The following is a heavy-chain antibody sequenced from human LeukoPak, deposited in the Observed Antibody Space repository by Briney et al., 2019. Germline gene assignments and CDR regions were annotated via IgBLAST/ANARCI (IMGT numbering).Heavy chain of an antibody. Sequence: SQTLSLTCAISGDSVSSNSAAWNWIRQSPSRGLEWLGRTYYRAQWYNDYAVSVKSRININPDTCKTQFSLQLNSVPPEDTAVYYCARYGSGTSSYYYYYYGMDVWGQGTTVTVSS. CDR2: TYYRAQWYN. D-gene: IGHD3-10*01. CDR1: GDSVSSNSAA. J-gene: IGHJ6*02. V-gene: IGHV6-1*01. CDR3: ARYGSGTSSYYYYYYGMDV.